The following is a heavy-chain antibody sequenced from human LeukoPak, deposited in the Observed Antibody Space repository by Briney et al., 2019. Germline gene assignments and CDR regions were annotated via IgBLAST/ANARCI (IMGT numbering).Heavy chain of an antibody. Sequence: GGSLRLSCAASGFTVSSNYMSWVRQAPGKGLEWVSTIHDSGAYAFYTDSVKGRFTISRDNSKNTLYLQMNSLRAEDTAVYYCARDKGGYISGYGYSFDYWGQGALVTVSS. D-gene: IGHD5-18*01. CDR3: ARDKGGYISGYGYSFDY. CDR1: GFTVSSNY. CDR2: IHDSGAYA. J-gene: IGHJ4*02. V-gene: IGHV3-53*01.